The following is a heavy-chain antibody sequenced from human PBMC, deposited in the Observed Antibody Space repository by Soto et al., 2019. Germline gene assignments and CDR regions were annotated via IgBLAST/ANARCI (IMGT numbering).Heavy chain of an antibody. Sequence: SVKVSCKASGGNLNNYAISWVRQAPGQGLEWMGGIIPILGTPKYAQKFQGRVTITAVESTSTVYMELTNLRSEDTAVYHRARDHSLVGGTYYFDYWGQGTLVTVSS. V-gene: IGHV1-69*13. D-gene: IGHD1-26*01. J-gene: IGHJ4*02. CDR3: ARDHSLVGGTYYFDY. CDR2: IIPILGTP. CDR1: GGNLNNYA.